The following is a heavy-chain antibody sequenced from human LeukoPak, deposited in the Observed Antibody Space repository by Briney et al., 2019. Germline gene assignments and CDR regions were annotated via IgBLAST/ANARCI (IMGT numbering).Heavy chain of an antibody. CDR3: ARHEESSYYGDYGRVDY. Sequence: PSETLSLTCTVSGGSISSSSYYWGWIRQPPGKGLEWIGSIYYSGSTYYNPSLKSRVTISVDTSKNQFSLTLSSVTAADTAVYYCARHEESSYYGDYGRVDYWGQGTLVTVSS. D-gene: IGHD4-17*01. CDR2: IYYSGST. J-gene: IGHJ4*02. V-gene: IGHV4-39*01. CDR1: GGSISSSSYY.